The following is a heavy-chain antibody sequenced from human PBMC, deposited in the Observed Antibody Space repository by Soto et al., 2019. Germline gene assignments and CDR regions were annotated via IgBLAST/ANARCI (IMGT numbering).Heavy chain of an antibody. Sequence: QLQLQESGPGLVKPSETLSLTCSVSGDSISSRGCYWGWIRQPPGKGLEWIGSIYYSGSTSYNPSLKTRVTIAEETSKNQLSLKLVSVTAADTAVYYCARHALTASIDQLQPVDYWGQGTLVTVSS. J-gene: IGHJ4*02. D-gene: IGHD2-2*01. CDR3: ARHALTASIDQLQPVDY. V-gene: IGHV4-39*01. CDR2: IYYSGST. CDR1: GDSISSRGCY.